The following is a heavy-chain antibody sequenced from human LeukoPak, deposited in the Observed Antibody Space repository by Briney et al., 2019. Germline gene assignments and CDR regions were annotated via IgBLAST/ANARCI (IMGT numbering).Heavy chain of an antibody. CDR1: GDGVSSNSAA. V-gene: IGHV6-1*01. J-gene: IGHJ4*02. CDR3: ARGSYDSIWS. Sequence: SQTLSLTCVISGDGVSSNSAAWNWLRQSPSRGLEWLGRTYYRSKWYEEYAVSVAGRITITPDSSKNQFSPQLNSVTPEDTAVYYCARGSYDSIWSWGQGTLVTVSS. D-gene: IGHD3-16*01. CDR2: TYYRSKWYE.